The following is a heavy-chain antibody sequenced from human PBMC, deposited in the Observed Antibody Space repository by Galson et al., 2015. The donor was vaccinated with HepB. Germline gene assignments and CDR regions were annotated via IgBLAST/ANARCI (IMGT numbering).Heavy chain of an antibody. CDR2: IYYSGST. D-gene: IGHD5-12*01. CDR1: GGSISSSSYY. J-gene: IGHJ6*02. V-gene: IGHV4-39*01. CDR3: ARHVGVATDQNYYYGMDV. Sequence: SETLSLTCTVSGGSISSSSYYWGWIRQPPGKGLEWIGSIYYSGSTYYNPSLKSRVTISVDTSKNQFSLKLSSVTAADTAVYYCARHVGVATDQNYYYGMDVWGQGTTVTVSS.